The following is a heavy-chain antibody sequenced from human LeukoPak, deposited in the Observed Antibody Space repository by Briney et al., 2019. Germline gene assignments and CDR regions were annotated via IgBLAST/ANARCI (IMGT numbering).Heavy chain of an antibody. CDR2: PYSGGSA. CDR3: ARDSHKGF. CDR1: GFTVTSNY. V-gene: IGHV3-66*01. J-gene: IGHJ4*02. Sequence: GGSLRLSCAASGFTVTSNYMSWVRQAPGKGLEWVSVPYSGGSAYYADSVRGRFTISRDNSKNTLYLQMNSLRVEDAAVYYCARDSHKGFWGQGTLVTVSS.